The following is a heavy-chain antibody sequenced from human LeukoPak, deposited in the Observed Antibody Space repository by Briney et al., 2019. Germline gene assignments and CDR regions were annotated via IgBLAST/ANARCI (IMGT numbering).Heavy chain of an antibody. CDR3: ARGPLYEYGSGSFVN. D-gene: IGHD3-10*01. CDR2: IYYSGST. V-gene: IGHV4-59*01. CDR1: GGSITTFF. J-gene: IGHJ4*02. Sequence: SETLSLTCSVSGGSITTFFWNWIRQPPGKGLEWIGSIYYSGSTHYNPSLKSRVTVSQDTSRNRVSLRLTSVTAADTAVYYCARGPLYEYGSGSFVNWGQGTLVTVYS.